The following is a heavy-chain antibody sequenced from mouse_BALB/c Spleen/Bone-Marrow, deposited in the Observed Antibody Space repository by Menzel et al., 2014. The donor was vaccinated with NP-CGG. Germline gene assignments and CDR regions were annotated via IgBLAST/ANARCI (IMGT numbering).Heavy chain of an antibody. V-gene: IGHV1S22*01. CDR1: GYTFXSYW. Sequence: LQQSGSELVRPGASVKLSCRASGYTFXSYWMHWVKQRHGQGLEWIGNINPGGGTTNYDEKFKSKGTLTVDTSPSTAYMHLNSMTSEDSAVYYYTRGYYYSSNFVGFAYWGQGTLVIVSA. CDR3: TRGYYYSSNFVGFAY. J-gene: IGHJ3*01. CDR2: INPGGGTT. D-gene: IGHD1-1*01.